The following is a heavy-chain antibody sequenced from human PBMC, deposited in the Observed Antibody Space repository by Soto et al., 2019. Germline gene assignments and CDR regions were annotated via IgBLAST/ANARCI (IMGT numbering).Heavy chain of an antibody. CDR3: ARDWGNTYYDILTGYQHYYYYGMDV. D-gene: IGHD3-9*01. CDR2: IYPGDSDT. Sequence: GESLKISFKGSGYSFTSYWIGWVLQMPGKGLEWMGIIYPGDSDTRYSPSFQGQVTISADKSISTAYLQWSSLKASDTAMYYCARDWGNTYYDILTGYQHYYYYGMDVWGQGTTVTVSS. J-gene: IGHJ6*02. CDR1: GYSFTSYW. V-gene: IGHV5-51*01.